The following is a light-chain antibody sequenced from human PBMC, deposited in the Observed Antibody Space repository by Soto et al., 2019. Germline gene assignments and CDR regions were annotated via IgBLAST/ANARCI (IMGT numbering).Light chain of an antibody. CDR3: QQYYSHPLT. CDR2: AAS. Sequence: DIQMTQSPSSLSASLGDRVTIPCRASQGITNDLGWYQQKPGKAPKRLIYAASSLQGGVPSRFSGSGSGTEFTLTISNLQPEDFATSYCQQYYSHPLTFGQGTRLEIK. CDR1: QGITND. J-gene: IGKJ5*01. V-gene: IGKV1-17*02.